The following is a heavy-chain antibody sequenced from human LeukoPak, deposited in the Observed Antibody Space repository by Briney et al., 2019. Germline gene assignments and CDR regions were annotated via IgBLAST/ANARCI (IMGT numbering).Heavy chain of an antibody. CDR1: GYTFTSYY. V-gene: IGHV1-2*02. Sequence: ASVKVSCKASGYTFTSYYMHWVRQAPGQGLEWMGIINPNSGGTNYAQKFQGRVTMTRDTSISTAYMELSRLRSDDTAVYYCARDGEAYCGGDCYSKVFDYWGQGTLVTVSS. D-gene: IGHD2-21*02. CDR2: INPNSGGT. J-gene: IGHJ4*02. CDR3: ARDGEAYCGGDCYSKVFDY.